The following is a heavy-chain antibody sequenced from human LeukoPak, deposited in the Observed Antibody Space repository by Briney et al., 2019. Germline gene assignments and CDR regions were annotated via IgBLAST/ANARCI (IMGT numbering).Heavy chain of an antibody. CDR2: FNPSGGST. J-gene: IGHJ3*02. D-gene: IGHD5-12*01. CDR1: GYTFTSYY. V-gene: IGHV1-46*01. Sequence: ASVKVSCKASGYTFTSYYMHWVRQAPGQGLEWMGIFNPSGGSTSYAQKFQGRVTISVDTSKNQFSLKLSSVTAADTAVYYCARVYGSGYDFRGAFDIWGQGTMVTVSS. CDR3: ARVYGSGYDFRGAFDI.